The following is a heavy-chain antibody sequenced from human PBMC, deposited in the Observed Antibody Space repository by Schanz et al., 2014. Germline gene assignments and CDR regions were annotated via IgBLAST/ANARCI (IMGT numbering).Heavy chain of an antibody. V-gene: IGHV3-23*01. D-gene: IGHD3-22*01. J-gene: IGHJ4*02. CDR3: AKDGRLPYYGTGSDFDY. CDR2: MIGSGSSV. CDR1: GFTFRNYG. Sequence: EVQLLESGGGLVQPGGSLRLSCAASGFTFRNYGMSWVRQAPGQGLEWVSRMIGSGSSVFYADSVKGRFTISRDNLKNTVYLQMNSLRAGDTAVYYCAKDGRLPYYGTGSDFDYWGQGTLVAVSA.